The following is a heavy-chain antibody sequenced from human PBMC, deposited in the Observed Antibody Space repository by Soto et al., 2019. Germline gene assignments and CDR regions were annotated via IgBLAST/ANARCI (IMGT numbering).Heavy chain of an antibody. V-gene: IGHV3-48*02. CDR2: ISSSSSTI. Sequence: PGGFLRLSCAASGFTFSSYSMNWARQAPGKGLEWVSYISSSSSTIYYADSVKGRFTISRDNAKNSLYLQMNSLRDEDTAVYYCARENTHTKYSSSSYFDYWGQGTLVTVSS. J-gene: IGHJ4*02. D-gene: IGHD6-6*01. CDR1: GFTFSSYS. CDR3: ARENTHTKYSSSSYFDY.